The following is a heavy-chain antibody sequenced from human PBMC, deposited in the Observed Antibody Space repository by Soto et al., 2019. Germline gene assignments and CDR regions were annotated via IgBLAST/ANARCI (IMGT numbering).Heavy chain of an antibody. CDR3: ARGRGWFGESTLPPWYFDY. CDR2: INHSGST. V-gene: IGHV4-34*01. Sequence: PSETLSLTCAVYGGSFSGYYWSWIRQPPGKGLEWIGEINHSGSTNYNPSLKSRVTISVDTSKNQFSLKLSSVTAADTAVYYCARGRGWFGESTLPPWYFDYWGQGTLVTVS. CDR1: GGSFSGYY. J-gene: IGHJ4*02. D-gene: IGHD3-10*01.